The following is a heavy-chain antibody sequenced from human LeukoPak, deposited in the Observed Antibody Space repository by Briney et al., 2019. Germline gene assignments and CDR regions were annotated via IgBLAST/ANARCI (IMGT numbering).Heavy chain of an antibody. J-gene: IGHJ4*02. CDR2: ISGSGGST. CDR3: ARSVAVAATYDY. CDR1: GFTFSSYA. V-gene: IGHV3-23*01. D-gene: IGHD2-15*01. Sequence: GGSLRLFCAASGFTFSSYAMSWVRQAPGKGLEWVSAISGSGGSTFYADSVKGRFTISRDNSENTLYLQMNSLRAEDTAVYYCARSVAVAATYDYWGQGALVTVSS.